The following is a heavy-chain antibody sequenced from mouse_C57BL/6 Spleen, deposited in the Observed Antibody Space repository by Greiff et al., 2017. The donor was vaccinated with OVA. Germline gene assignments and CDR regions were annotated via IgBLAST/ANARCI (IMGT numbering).Heavy chain of an antibody. Sequence: VQLQQPGAELVRPGASVTLSCKASGYTFTDYEMHWVKQTPVHGLEWIGAIDPENGGTAYNQKFKGKATLTADKSSSTAYMELRSLTSEDSAVYFYTSSGTVAPAWLAYWGQGTLVTVSA. CDR2: IDPENGGT. CDR1: GYTFTDYE. CDR3: TSSGTVAPAWLAY. D-gene: IGHD1-1*01. J-gene: IGHJ3*01. V-gene: IGHV1-15*01.